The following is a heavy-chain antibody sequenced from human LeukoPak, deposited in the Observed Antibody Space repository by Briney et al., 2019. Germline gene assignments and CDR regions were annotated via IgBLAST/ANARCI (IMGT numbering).Heavy chain of an antibody. CDR1: GFTFSNYG. CDR3: AKADFYDSRGEGAIEI. J-gene: IGHJ3*02. CDR2: LSHDETIQ. V-gene: IGHV3-30*18. Sequence: GGSLRLSCAASGFTFSNYGMHWVRQAPGKGLEWVALLSHDETIQYFGDSVKGRFTISRDNSKNTLYLHMNSLKTEDTAAYYCAKADFYDSRGEGAIEIWGQGTMVTVSS. D-gene: IGHD3-22*01.